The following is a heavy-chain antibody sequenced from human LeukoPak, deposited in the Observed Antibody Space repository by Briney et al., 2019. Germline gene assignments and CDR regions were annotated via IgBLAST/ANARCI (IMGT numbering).Heavy chain of an antibody. CDR1: GFTFSSYW. J-gene: IGHJ4*02. V-gene: IGHV3-7*01. CDR3: ARVRYDFWSGYEGNDY. Sequence: GGFLRLSCAASGFTFSSYWMSWVRQAPGKGLEWVANIKQDGSEKYYVDSVKGRFTISRDNAKNSLYLQMNSLRAEDTAVYYCARVRYDFWSGYEGNDYWGQGTLVTVSS. CDR2: IKQDGSEK. D-gene: IGHD3-3*01.